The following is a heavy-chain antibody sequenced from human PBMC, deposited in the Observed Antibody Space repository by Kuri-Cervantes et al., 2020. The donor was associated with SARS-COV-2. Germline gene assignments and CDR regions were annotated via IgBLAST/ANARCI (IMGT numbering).Heavy chain of an antibody. J-gene: IGHJ4*02. CDR1: GFTFDDYA. CDR2: ISWNSGSI. V-gene: IGHV3-9*01. Sequence: GGSLRLSCAASGFTFDDYAMHWVRQAPGKGLEWVSGISWNSGSIGYADSVKGRFTISRDNAKNSLYLQMNSLRAGDTALYYCAKDIIAAAGMTIDYWGQGTLVPSPQ. D-gene: IGHD6-13*01. CDR3: AKDIIAAAGMTIDY.